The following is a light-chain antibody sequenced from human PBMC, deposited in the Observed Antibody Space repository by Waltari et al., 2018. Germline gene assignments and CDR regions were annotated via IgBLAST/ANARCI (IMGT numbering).Light chain of an antibody. V-gene: IGKV4-1*01. Sequence: DIVMTQPPDSLAVSLGERATINCKSSPSVFYSSDNKNYLAWSQQKPGQPPKLLIYWASTRESGVPDRFSGSGSGTDFTLTISSLQAEDVAVFYCQQYYSSPHTFGQGTKLEIK. CDR1: PSVFYSSDNKNY. CDR3: QQYYSSPHT. J-gene: IGKJ2*01. CDR2: WAS.